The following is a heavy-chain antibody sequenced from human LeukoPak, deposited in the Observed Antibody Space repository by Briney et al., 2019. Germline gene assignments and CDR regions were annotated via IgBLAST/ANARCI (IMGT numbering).Heavy chain of an antibody. Sequence: PGGSLRLSCAAFGFTFSSYWMTWVRQAPGQGLEWVANIKQDGSEKSYVDSAKGRFTISRDNAKHSLYLQMNSLRAEDTAVYYCAGYYSPMVGGCAYDGFDVWGQGTMVTVSS. V-gene: IGHV3-7*01. CDR1: GFTFSSYW. CDR3: AGYYSPMVGGCAYDGFDV. CDR2: IKQDGSEK. J-gene: IGHJ3*01. D-gene: IGHD3-10*01.